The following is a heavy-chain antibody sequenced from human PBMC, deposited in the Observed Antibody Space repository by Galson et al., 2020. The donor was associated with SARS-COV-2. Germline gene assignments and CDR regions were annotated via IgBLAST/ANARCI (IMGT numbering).Heavy chain of an antibody. J-gene: IGHJ4*02. V-gene: IGHV3-30*04. CDR1: GFTFSRSA. D-gene: IGHD3-9*01. CDR2: ISYDGINK. CDR3: ARDSDRYFDY. Sequence: GGSLRLSCAASGFTFSRSAMHWVRQAPGEGLEWVALISYDGINKFYTDSVKGRFTISRDNSKNTLYLQMTSLRPEDTAVYYCARDSDRYFDYWGQGTLVTVSS.